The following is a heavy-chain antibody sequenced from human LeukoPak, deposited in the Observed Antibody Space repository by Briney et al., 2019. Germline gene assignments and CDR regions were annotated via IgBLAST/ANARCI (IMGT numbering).Heavy chain of an antibody. CDR1: GFTFSSYW. V-gene: IGHV3-74*01. Sequence: GGSLRLSCAASGFTFSSYWMYWVRQAPGKGLVWVSRIDSAGSSTTYADSVKGRFTISRDNAKNTLYLQMNSLRAEDTAVYYCARGPGAFDIWGQGTMVTVSS. CDR2: IDSAGSST. CDR3: ARGPGAFDI. J-gene: IGHJ3*02. D-gene: IGHD2-2*01.